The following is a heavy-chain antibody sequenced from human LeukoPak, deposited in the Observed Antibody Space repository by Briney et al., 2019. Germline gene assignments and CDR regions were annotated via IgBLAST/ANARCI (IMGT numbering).Heavy chain of an antibody. V-gene: IGHV4-61*02. CDR3: ARGSRYSSGYDYIDQ. J-gene: IGHJ4*02. Sequence: PSETLTLTCTVSGGSISSGSDYCSWIRQPDGKGLEWIGRSYSSGSTNYNPPLKSRVSISVDTSKNQFSLRLSSVTAADTAVYYCARGSRYSSGYDYIDQWGQGTLVTVSS. CDR1: GGSISSGSDY. CDR2: SYSSGST. D-gene: IGHD3-22*01.